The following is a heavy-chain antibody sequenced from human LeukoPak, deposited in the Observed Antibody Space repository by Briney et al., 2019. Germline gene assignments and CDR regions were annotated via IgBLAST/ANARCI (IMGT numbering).Heavy chain of an antibody. Sequence: GGSLRLSCAASGFTVNSNYMSWVRQAPGKGLEWVSVISTGGSTYYADSVKGRFTISRDNAKNSLYLQMNSLRAEDTAVYYCASSYWYFDLWGRGTLVTVSS. CDR1: GFTVNSNY. CDR2: ISTGGST. J-gene: IGHJ2*01. V-gene: IGHV3-53*01. CDR3: ASSYWYFDL.